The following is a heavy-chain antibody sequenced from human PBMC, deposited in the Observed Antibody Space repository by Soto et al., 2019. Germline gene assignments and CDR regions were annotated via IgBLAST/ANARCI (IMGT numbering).Heavy chain of an antibody. J-gene: IGHJ5*02. CDR1: GYTFTSYG. CDR2: ISAYNGNT. CDR3: AGDRYPTLSTRRSWFDP. D-gene: IGHD3-16*01. V-gene: IGHV1-18*01. Sequence: ASVKVSCKASGYTFTSYGISWVRQAPGQGLEWMGWISAYNGNTNYAQKLQGRVTMTTDTSTSTAYMELRSLRSDDTAVYYCAGDRYPTLSTRRSWFDPWGQGTLVTVSS.